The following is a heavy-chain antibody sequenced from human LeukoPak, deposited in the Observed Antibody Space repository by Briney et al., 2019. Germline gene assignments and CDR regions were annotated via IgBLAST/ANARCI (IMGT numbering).Heavy chain of an antibody. CDR1: GFTFSSYS. Sequence: GGSLRLSCAASGFTFSSYSMNWVRQAPGKGLEWVSSISSSSSYIYYADSVKGRFTISRDNARNSLYLQMNSLRAEDTAVYYCARDTITMAGDFDYWGQGTLVTVSS. CDR3: ARDTITMAGDFDY. J-gene: IGHJ4*02. V-gene: IGHV3-21*01. CDR2: ISSSSSYI. D-gene: IGHD3-10*02.